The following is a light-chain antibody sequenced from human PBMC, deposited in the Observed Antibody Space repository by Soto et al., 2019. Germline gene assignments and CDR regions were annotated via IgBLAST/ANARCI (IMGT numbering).Light chain of an antibody. CDR3: QHYTSYSEA. J-gene: IGKJ1*01. V-gene: IGKV1-5*03. Sequence: DIQMTQSPSTLSGSVGDRVTITCRASQTISSWLAWYQQKPGKAPKLLIYKASTLKSGVPSRFSGSGSGTEFTLTISSLQPDDFATCYCQHYTSYSEAFGQGTKVELK. CDR1: QTISSW. CDR2: KAS.